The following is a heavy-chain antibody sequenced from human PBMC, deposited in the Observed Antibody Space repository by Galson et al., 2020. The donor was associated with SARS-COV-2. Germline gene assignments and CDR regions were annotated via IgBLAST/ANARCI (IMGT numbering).Heavy chain of an antibody. V-gene: IGHV1-46*04. D-gene: IGHD2-21*01. CDR1: GYTFISFY. Sequence: ASVKVSCKASGYTFISFYIHWVRQAPGQGLEWMGVINPSGDITSYAQKLRGRVTVTRDMSTQTVYMELSSLTSEDTAVYYCARELGDINSSVVDYWGQGGLVNVS. CDR3: ARELGDINSSVVDY. CDR2: INPSGDIT. J-gene: IGHJ4*02.